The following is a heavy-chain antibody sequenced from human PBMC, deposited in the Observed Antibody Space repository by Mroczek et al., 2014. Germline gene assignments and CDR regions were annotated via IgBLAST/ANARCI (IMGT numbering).Heavy chain of an antibody. CDR3: AKEGSPGEQQLVMSGIDY. CDR1: GFTFSSYG. CDR2: ISYDGSNK. Sequence: QVQLVESGGGVVQPGRSLRLSCAASGFTFSSYGMHWVRQAPGKGLEWVAVISYDGSNKYYADSVKGRFTISRDNSKNTLYLQMNSLRAEDTAVYYCAKEGSPGEQQLVMSGIDYWGQGTLVTVSS. D-gene: IGHD6-13*01. V-gene: IGHV3-30*18. J-gene: IGHJ4*02.